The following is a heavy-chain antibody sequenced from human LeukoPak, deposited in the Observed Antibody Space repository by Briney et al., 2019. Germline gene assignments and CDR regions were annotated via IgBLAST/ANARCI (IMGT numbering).Heavy chain of an antibody. CDR1: GGSFSGYY. J-gene: IGHJ5*02. V-gene: IGHV4-34*01. CDR2: INHSGST. D-gene: IGHD3-16*02. CDR3: ARVRTPWDVWGSYRYYNWFDP. Sequence: SETLSLTCAVYGGSFSGYYWSWIRQPPGKGLEWIGEINHSGSTNYNPSLESRVTISVDTSKNQFSLKLSSVTAADTAVYYCARVRTPWDVWGSYRYYNWFDPWGQGTLVTVSS.